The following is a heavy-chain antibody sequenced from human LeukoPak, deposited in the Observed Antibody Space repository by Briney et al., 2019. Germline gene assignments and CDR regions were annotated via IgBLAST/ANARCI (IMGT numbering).Heavy chain of an antibody. V-gene: IGHV4-39*01. CDR2: IFYSGTT. Sequence: SETLSLTCTVSGGSISSSSYYWDWIRQPPEKGLEWIGTIFYSGTTSYSPSLKSRVTISVDTSRNQFSLKLNSVTAADTAIYYCARRRIAAIDYWGQGTLVTVSS. CDR1: GGSISSSSYY. J-gene: IGHJ4*02. D-gene: IGHD6-13*01. CDR3: ARRRIAAIDY.